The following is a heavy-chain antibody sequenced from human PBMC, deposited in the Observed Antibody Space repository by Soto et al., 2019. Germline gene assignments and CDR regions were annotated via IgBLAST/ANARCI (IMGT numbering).Heavy chain of an antibody. V-gene: IGHV6-1*01. CDR2: TYYRSKWYN. CDR3: ARERRVLPEALHI. J-gene: IGHJ3*02. CDR1: GDSVSSNSAA. Sequence: SQTLSLTCVISGDSVSSNSAAWNWLRQSPSRGLEWLGRTYYRSKWYNDYVVSVKSRITINRDTSKNQFSLQLNSVTPEDTAVYYCARERRVLPEALHIWGQATVVTVSS. D-gene: IGHD2-15*01.